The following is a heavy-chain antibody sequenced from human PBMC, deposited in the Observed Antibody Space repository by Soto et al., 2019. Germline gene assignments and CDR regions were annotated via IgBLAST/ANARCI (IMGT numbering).Heavy chain of an antibody. J-gene: IGHJ6*02. Sequence: EVQLVESGGGLVKPGGSLRLSCAASGFTFSSYSMNWVRQAPGKGLEWVSSISSSSSYIYYADSVKGRFTISRDNAKNPLYLQMTSLRAEDTAVYYCARRLAVAGNTPAPPYYYYGMDVWGQGTTVTVSS. D-gene: IGHD6-19*01. CDR1: GFTFSSYS. CDR2: ISSSSSYI. CDR3: ARRLAVAGNTPAPPYYYYGMDV. V-gene: IGHV3-21*01.